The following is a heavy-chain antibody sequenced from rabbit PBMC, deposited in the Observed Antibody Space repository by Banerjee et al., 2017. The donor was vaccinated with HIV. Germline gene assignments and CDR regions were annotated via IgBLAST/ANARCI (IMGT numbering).Heavy chain of an antibody. V-gene: IGHV1S40*01. J-gene: IGHJ4*01. CDR1: GFSFSSSYY. CDR3: ARVWANYVGYGYVYPGYFNL. Sequence: QSLEESGGDLVKPGASLTLTCTASGFSFSSSYYMCWVRQAPGKGLEWIACIYAGSSGSTYYASWAKGRFTISKTSSTTVTLQMTSLTAADTATYFCARVWANYVGYGYVYPGYFNLWGPGTLVTVS. CDR2: IYAGSSGST. D-gene: IGHD6-1*01.